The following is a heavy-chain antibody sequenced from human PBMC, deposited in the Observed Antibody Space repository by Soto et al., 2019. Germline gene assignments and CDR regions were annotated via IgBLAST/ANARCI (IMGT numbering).Heavy chain of an antibody. J-gene: IGHJ5*02. D-gene: IGHD3-10*01. CDR3: ARDGGSGSYENWFDP. Sequence: PSETLSLTCTVSGGSMTNYYWSWIRQPPGKGLEWTGHIYYGGSTYYRQSLKSRVTISVDTSKSQFSLNLKYVTAADTAVYYCARDGGSGSYENWFDPWGQGILVTVSS. CDR1: GGSMTNYY. V-gene: IGHV4-59*01. CDR2: IYYGGST.